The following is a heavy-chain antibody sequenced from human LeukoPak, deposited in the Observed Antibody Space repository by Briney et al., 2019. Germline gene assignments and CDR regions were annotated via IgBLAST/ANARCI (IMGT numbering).Heavy chain of an antibody. CDR1: GFTFSSYE. CDR2: ISSSGSTI. CDR3: AREGNYYFDF. V-gene: IGHV3-48*03. J-gene: IGHJ4*02. Sequence: GGSLRLSCAASGFTFSSYEMNWVRQAPGKGLEWVSYISSSGSTIYYADSVKGRFTISRDNAENSLYLQMNSLRAEDTAVYYCAREGNYYFDFWGQGTLVTVSS.